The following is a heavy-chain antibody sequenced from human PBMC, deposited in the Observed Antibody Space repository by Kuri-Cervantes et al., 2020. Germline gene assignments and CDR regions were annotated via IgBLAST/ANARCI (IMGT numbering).Heavy chain of an antibody. CDR3: AKQRWLQLCDY. D-gene: IGHD5-24*01. Sequence: GESLKISCAASGFTFDDYAMHRVRQAPGKGLEWVSAISGSGGSTYYADSVKGRFTISRDNSKNTLYLQMNSLRAEDTAVYYCAKQRWLQLCDYWGQGTLVTVSS. CDR1: GFTFDDYA. J-gene: IGHJ4*02. CDR2: ISGSGGST. V-gene: IGHV3-23*01.